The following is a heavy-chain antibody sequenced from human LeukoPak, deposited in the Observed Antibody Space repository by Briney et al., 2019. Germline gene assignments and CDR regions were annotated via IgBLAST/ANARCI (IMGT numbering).Heavy chain of an antibody. CDR3: VRGSGSPDY. V-gene: IGHV3-7*04. D-gene: IGHD1-26*01. CDR1: GFTFSTYW. CDR2: IKQDGSGK. J-gene: IGHJ4*02. Sequence: PGGSLGLSCAASGFTFSTYWMSWVRQAPGKGLEWVANIKQDGSGKYYVDSVKGRFTISRDNAKNSLYLQMNSLRAEDTAVYFCVRGSGSPDYWGQGTLVTVSS.